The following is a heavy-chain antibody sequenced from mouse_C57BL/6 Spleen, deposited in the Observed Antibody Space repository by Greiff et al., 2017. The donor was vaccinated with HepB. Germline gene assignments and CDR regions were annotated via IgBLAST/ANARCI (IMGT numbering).Heavy chain of an antibody. CDR2: FYPGSGSI. V-gene: IGHV1-62-2*01. D-gene: IGHD1-1*01. CDR1: GYTFTEYT. J-gene: IGHJ4*01. Sequence: VQLQQSGAELVKPGASVKLSCKASGYTFTEYTIHWVKQRSGQGLEWIGWFYPGSGSIKYNEKFKDKATLTADKSSSTVYMELSRLTSEDSAVYFCARHEGDYYGSSPHYYAMDYWGQGTSVTVSS. CDR3: ARHEGDYYGSSPHYYAMDY.